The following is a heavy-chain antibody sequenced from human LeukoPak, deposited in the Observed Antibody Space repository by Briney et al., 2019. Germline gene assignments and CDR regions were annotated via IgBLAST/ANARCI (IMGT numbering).Heavy chain of an antibody. CDR1: GFTFSSYG. D-gene: IGHD3-22*01. V-gene: IGHV3-30*02. CDR3: AKGRGAYYYDSSGLSGY. J-gene: IGHJ4*02. CDR2: IRYDGSNK. Sequence: GGSLRLSCAASGFTFSSYGMHWVRQAPGKGLEWVAFIRYDGSNKYYADSVKGRFTISRDNSKNTLYLQMNSLRAEDTAVYYCAKGRGAYYYDSSGLSGYWGQGTLVTVSS.